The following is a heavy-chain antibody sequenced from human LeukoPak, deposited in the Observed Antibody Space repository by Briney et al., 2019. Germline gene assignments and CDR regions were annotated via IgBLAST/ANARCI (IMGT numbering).Heavy chain of an antibody. CDR3: ARGLNPRYSGYEDYFDY. D-gene: IGHD5-12*01. CDR1: GGSFSGYY. J-gene: IGHJ4*02. Sequence: SETLSLTCAVYGGSFSGYYWSWIRQPPGKGLEWIGEINHSGSTNYNPSLKSRVTISVDTSKNQFSLKLSSVTAADTAVYYCARGLNPRYSGYEDYFDYRGQGTLVTVSS. CDR2: INHSGST. V-gene: IGHV4-34*01.